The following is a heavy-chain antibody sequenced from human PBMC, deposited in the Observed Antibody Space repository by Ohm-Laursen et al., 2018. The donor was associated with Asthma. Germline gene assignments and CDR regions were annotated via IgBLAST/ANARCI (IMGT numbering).Heavy chain of an antibody. Sequence: SLRLSCAASGFTFSSYSLNWVRQAPGKGLEWVSYIRSTSTVINYADSVRGRFTISRDNAKNSLYLQMNSLRAEDTAVYYCARSPLVVSAAFDYWGQGTLVTVSS. CDR1: GFTFSSYS. CDR2: IRSTSTVI. CDR3: ARSPLVVSAAFDY. V-gene: IGHV3-21*05. J-gene: IGHJ4*02. D-gene: IGHD2-2*01.